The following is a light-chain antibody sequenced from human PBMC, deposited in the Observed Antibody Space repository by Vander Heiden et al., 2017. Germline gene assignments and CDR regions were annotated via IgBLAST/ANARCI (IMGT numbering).Light chain of an antibody. J-gene: IGKJ4*01. Sequence: DIHITQSPSSLSASVGDRVTITCRASQDISNYLNWYQQKPGKAPKLLIYAASNLETGVPSRFSGSGSGTDFTFTISSLQPEDFATYYCQQYDNPPRIFGGGTKVEIK. V-gene: IGKV1-33*01. CDR3: QQYDNPPRI. CDR1: QDISNY. CDR2: AAS.